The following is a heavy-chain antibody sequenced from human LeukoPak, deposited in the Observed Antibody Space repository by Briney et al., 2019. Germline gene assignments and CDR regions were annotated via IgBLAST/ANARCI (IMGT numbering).Heavy chain of an antibody. CDR3: AKGIYSSGWSYFDY. J-gene: IGHJ4*01. CDR1: GFTFSNSA. CDR2: LSGSGITT. Sequence: PGGSLRLSCAASGFTFSNSAMSWVRQAPGKGLEWVSTLSGSGITTYYADSGKGRFTVYRDNSKNTLYLQMNTLRAEDSALYYCAKGIYSSGWSYFDYWGHGTLVTVSS. D-gene: IGHD6-19*01. V-gene: IGHV3-23*01.